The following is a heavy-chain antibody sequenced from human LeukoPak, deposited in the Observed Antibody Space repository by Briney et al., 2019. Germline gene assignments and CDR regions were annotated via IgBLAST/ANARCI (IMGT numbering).Heavy chain of an antibody. CDR3: ARVNWNYLGSYDY. Sequence: SETLSLTCTVSGDSVSSSYYWGWIRQPPGKGLEWIGSICSGGNTCYNPSLKSRVTISADSSKNHFFLQLTSATAADTAVYFCARVNWNYLGSYDYWGQGTLVTVSS. CDR2: ICSGGNT. J-gene: IGHJ4*02. CDR1: GDSVSSSYY. D-gene: IGHD1-7*01. V-gene: IGHV4-39*02.